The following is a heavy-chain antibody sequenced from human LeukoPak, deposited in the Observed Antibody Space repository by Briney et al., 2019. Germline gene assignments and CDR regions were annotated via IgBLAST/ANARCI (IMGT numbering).Heavy chain of an antibody. Sequence: GGSLRLSCAASGFTFSSYGMHWVRQAPGKGREGVAVIWYDGSNKYYADSVKGRFTISRDNAKNSLYLQMNSLRAEDTAVYYCARVRRAWELLSIDYWGQGTLVTVSS. D-gene: IGHD1-26*01. CDR1: GFTFSSYG. CDR2: IWYDGSNK. CDR3: ARVRRAWELLSIDY. V-gene: IGHV3-33*01. J-gene: IGHJ4*02.